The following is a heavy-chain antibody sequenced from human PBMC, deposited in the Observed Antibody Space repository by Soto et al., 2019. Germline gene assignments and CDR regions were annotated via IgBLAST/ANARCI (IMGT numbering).Heavy chain of an antibody. CDR3: AKDLFPTSGQRFFFES. Sequence: GGSLRLSCAASGFMFSTYAMTWVRQAPGRGLEWVSTILHDDSPFYTDSVKGRFTISRDNARGTLYLQMNGLRVEDAALYYCAKDLFPTSGQRFFFESWGQGTLVTVSS. CDR1: GFMFSTYA. D-gene: IGHD3-10*01. J-gene: IGHJ4*02. CDR2: ILHDDSP. V-gene: IGHV3-23*01.